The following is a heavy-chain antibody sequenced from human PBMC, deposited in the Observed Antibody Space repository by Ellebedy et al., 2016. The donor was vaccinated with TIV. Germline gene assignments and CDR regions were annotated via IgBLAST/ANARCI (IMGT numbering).Heavy chain of an antibody. Sequence: GGSLRLXXVASGFTFSDPYMDWVRQAPGKGLEWVGRTRNKANSYTTEYAASVRGRFTISRDNAKNSLSLQMNSLRAEDTAVYYCARGPVQYYYGSGIYYFDYWGQGTLVTVSS. CDR2: TRNKANSYTT. CDR1: GFTFSDPY. CDR3: ARGPVQYYYGSGIYYFDY. J-gene: IGHJ4*02. V-gene: IGHV3-72*01. D-gene: IGHD3-10*01.